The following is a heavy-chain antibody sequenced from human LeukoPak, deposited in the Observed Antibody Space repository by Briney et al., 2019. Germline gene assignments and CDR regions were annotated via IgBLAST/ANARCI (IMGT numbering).Heavy chain of an antibody. J-gene: IGHJ4*02. CDR3: ARDFDDYGDSRMGFEDY. Sequence: GRSLRLSCAASGFTFSSYAMHWVRQAPGKGLEWVAVISYDGSNKYYADSVKGRFTISRDNSKNTLYLQMNSLRAEDTAVYYCARDFDDYGDSRMGFEDYWGQGTLVTVSS. D-gene: IGHD4-17*01. V-gene: IGHV3-30-3*01. CDR2: ISYDGSNK. CDR1: GFTFSSYA.